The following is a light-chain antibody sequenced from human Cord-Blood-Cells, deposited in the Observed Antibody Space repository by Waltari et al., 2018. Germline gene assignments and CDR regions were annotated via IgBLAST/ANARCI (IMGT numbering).Light chain of an antibody. CDR2: DDS. J-gene: IGLJ2*01. V-gene: IGLV3-21*03. CDR1: NIGSKS. CDR3: QVWDSSSDHVV. Sequence: SYVLTQPPSVSVAPGKTARITCGGNNIGSKSVHWYQQKPGQAPVLVVYDDSDRSSGLPERFSGSNSGNTATLTISSVEAGDEADYYCQVWDSSSDHVVFGGGTKLTVL.